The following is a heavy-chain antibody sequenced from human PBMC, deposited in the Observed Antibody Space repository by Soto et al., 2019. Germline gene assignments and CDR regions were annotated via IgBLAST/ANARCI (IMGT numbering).Heavy chain of an antibody. V-gene: IGHV3-7*03. J-gene: IGHJ4*02. D-gene: IGHD4-17*01. CDR1: GFSFSSYW. CDR3: VRVYVFRVEWPPVTYLAF. CDR2: VKEDGRDK. Sequence: GSLRLSCAASGFSFSSYWMTWGRPAPGKGLGWVAKVKEDGRDKDRVASWKGRFTLSRDNGNKAVALGMSRLRVEDTGGYYRVRVYVFRVEWPPVTYLAFWGQRIQVTVS.